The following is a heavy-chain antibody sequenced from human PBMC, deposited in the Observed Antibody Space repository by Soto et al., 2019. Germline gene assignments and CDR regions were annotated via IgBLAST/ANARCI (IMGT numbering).Heavy chain of an antibody. D-gene: IGHD3-10*01. CDR2: INHSGST. CDR3: ARVSGIYYYGMDV. Sequence: SATLCLASAFIGLSFLGFYCSWIYQPPGKGLEWIGEINHSGSTNYNPSLKSRVTISVDTSKNQFSLKLSSVTAADTAVYYCARVSGIYYYGMDVWGQGTTVTVS. J-gene: IGHJ6*02. CDR1: GLSFLGFY. V-gene: IGHV4-34*01.